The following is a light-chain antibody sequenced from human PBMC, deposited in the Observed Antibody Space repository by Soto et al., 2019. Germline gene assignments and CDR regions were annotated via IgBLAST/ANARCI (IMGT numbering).Light chain of an antibody. CDR2: AAS. V-gene: IGKV1-39*01. J-gene: IGKJ5*01. CDR1: QSISSY. CDR3: QRLYSTPPIT. Sequence: QLTRSPSSMSASEGDSVNITCRPSQSISSYLKWYQQKPGKAPKLLIYAASSLQSGVPSRFSGSGSGTDFTLTICSLQPADFATYCCQRLYSTPPITCGQGTRLEN.